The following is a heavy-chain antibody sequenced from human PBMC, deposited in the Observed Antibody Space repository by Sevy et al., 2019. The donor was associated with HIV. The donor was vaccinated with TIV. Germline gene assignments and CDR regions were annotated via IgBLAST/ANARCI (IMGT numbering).Heavy chain of an antibody. CDR2: ISYDGSNK. J-gene: IGHJ2*01. D-gene: IGHD1-26*01. CDR1: GFTFSSYG. Sequence: GGSLRLSCAASGFTFSSYGMHWVRQAPGKGLEWVAVISYDGSNKYYAHSVKGRFTISRDNSKNTLYLQMNSLRAEDTAVYYCAKVWDSWYFDLWGRGTLVTVSS. CDR3: AKVWDSWYFDL. V-gene: IGHV3-30*18.